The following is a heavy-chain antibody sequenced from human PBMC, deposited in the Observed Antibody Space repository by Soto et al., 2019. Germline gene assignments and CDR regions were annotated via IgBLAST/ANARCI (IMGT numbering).Heavy chain of an antibody. CDR1: GFSLSGYG. D-gene: IGHD5-12*01. CDR3: ARDVDRTSHLNWFDP. V-gene: IGHV3-33*01. CDR2: IWYDGTTK. J-gene: IGHJ5*02. Sequence: QVQPVESGGGVVQPGRSLRLSCEVSGFSLSGYGMHWVRQAPGKGLEWVAVIWYDGTTKNYADSVKGRFTICRNSSKNTVYLQMDSLKVEDTAVYYCARDVDRTSHLNWFDPWGQGVMVTVSS.